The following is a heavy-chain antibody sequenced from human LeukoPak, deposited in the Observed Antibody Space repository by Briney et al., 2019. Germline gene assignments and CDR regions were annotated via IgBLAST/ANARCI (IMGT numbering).Heavy chain of an antibody. J-gene: IGHJ4*02. D-gene: IGHD3-22*01. CDR1: GFTFGSYA. V-gene: IGHV3-23*01. Sequence: GGSLRLSCAASGFTFGSYAMSWVRQAPGKGLEWVSVISGSGDTTYYPDSVRGRFTISRDNSKNTVYLQMNSLRGEDTAIYYCAKEADSKGWYVDFWGQGTPATLSS. CDR3: AKEADSKGWYVDF. CDR2: ISGSGDTT.